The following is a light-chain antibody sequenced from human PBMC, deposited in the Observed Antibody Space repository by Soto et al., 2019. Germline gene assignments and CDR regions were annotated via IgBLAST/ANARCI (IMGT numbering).Light chain of an antibody. J-gene: IGKJ2*01. V-gene: IGKV1-16*01. Sequence: DIQMTQSPSPLSASVGDTVAITCRASQGIKNYLAWFQQEPGKAPKSLIYAASTLQSGVPSRFSGSGYGTDFTLTILGLQPEDFATYFCQHYYTFPYAFGPGTKREI. CDR3: QHYYTFPYA. CDR1: QGIKNY. CDR2: AAS.